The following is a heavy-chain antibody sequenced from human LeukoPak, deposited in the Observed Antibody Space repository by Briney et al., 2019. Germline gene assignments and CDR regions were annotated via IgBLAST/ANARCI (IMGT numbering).Heavy chain of an antibody. Sequence: SETLSLTCTVSGGSISSYYWSWIRQPPGKGLEWIGYIYYSGSTNYNPSLKSRVTISVDTSKNQFSLKLSSVTAADTAVYYCARQRGLPYIDYWGQGTLVTVSS. J-gene: IGHJ4*02. CDR1: GGSISSYY. CDR3: ARQRGLPYIDY. V-gene: IGHV4-59*08. D-gene: IGHD2-2*01. CDR2: IYYSGST.